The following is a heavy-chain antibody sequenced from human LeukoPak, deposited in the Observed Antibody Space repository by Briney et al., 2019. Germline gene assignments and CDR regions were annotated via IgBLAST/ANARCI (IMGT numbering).Heavy chain of an antibody. CDR1: GYTFTGNY. CDR2: LTPNSGGT. Sequence: ASVRVSCRAPGYTFTGNYMHWVRQAPEQGLGGMGCLTPNSGGTNYAQKFQGRVTMTRDTSISTAYMELSRLRSDDTAVYYCARVAYSSSWYGDNWFDPWGQGTLVTVSS. CDR3: ARVAYSSSWYGDNWFDP. V-gene: IGHV1-2*02. D-gene: IGHD6-13*01. J-gene: IGHJ5*02.